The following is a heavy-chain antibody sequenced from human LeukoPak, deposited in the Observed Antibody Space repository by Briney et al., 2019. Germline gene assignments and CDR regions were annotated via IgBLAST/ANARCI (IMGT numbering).Heavy chain of an antibody. CDR1: GGSISSYY. CDR3: ARGVSGSHPDDFDY. Sequence: SETLSLTCTVSGGSISSYYWSWLRQPPGKGLEWIGYIYYSGSTNYNPSLKSRVTISVDTSKNQFSLKLSSVTAADTAVYYCARGVSGSHPDDFDYWGQGTLVTVSA. V-gene: IGHV4-59*01. D-gene: IGHD3-10*01. CDR2: IYYSGST. J-gene: IGHJ4*02.